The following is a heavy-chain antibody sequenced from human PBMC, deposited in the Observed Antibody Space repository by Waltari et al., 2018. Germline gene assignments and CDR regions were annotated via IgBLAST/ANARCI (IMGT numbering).Heavy chain of an antibody. CDR3: TRWGTTLYDY. CDR1: GFNFRGSS. Sequence: EVQLVESGGGLVQRGGSLKLSCAASGFNFRGSSMPWVAQASGKGLEWVGRMRSKSNSYATAYAASVKGRFTISRDDSKNTAYLQMSSLKTEDTAVYYCTRWGTTLYDYWGQGTLVTVSS. D-gene: IGHD3-16*01. CDR2: MRSKSNSYAT. J-gene: IGHJ4*02. V-gene: IGHV3-73*01.